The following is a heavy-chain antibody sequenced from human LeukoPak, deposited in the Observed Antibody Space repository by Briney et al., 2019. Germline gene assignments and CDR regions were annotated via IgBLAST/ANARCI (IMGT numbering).Heavy chain of an antibody. CDR1: GFIFNSHS. J-gene: IGHJ4*02. CDR2: ISANGGST. V-gene: IGHV3-23*01. CDR3: ARRAGAYSHPYDY. Sequence: GGSLRLSCAASGFIFNSHSMNWVRQAPGKGLEWVSSISANGGSTYYADSVKGRFTISRDNSKNTLYLQMNSLRVEDTAVYYCARRAGAYSHPYDYWGQGTLVTVSS. D-gene: IGHD4/OR15-4a*01.